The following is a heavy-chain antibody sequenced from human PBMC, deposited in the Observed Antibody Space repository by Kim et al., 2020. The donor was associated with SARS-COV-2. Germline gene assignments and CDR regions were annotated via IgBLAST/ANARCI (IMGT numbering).Heavy chain of an antibody. D-gene: IGHD3-3*01. CDR1: GYTFTSYR. Sequence: ASVKVSCKASGYTFTSYRISWVRQAPGQGLEWMGWISAYNGNTNYAQKLQGRVTMTTDTSTSTAYMELRSLRSDDTAVYYCSRRSVKVRFLELPYDFDIWGQGTMVTVSS. CDR3: SRRSVKVRFLELPYDFDI. V-gene: IGHV1-18*01. J-gene: IGHJ3*02. CDR2: ISAYNGNT.